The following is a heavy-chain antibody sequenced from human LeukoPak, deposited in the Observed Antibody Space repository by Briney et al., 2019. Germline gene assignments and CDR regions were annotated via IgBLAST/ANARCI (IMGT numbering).Heavy chain of an antibody. CDR2: IIPIFGTA. CDR3: ARLRPGGNSRDT. V-gene: IGHV1-69*06. J-gene: IGHJ3*02. Sequence: GASVKVSCKASGYIFTGYYLHWVRQAPGQGLEWMGGIIPIFGTANYAQKFQGRVTITADKSTSTAYMELSSLRSEDTAVYYCARLRPGGNSRDTWGQGTMVTVSS. D-gene: IGHD4-23*01. CDR1: GYIFTGYY.